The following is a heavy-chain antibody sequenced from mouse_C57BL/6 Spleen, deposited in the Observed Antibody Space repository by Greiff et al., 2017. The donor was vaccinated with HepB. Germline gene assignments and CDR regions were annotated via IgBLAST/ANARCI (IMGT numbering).Heavy chain of an antibody. V-gene: IGHV1-64*01. J-gene: IGHJ4*01. D-gene: IGHD1-1*01. CDR1: GYTFTSYW. CDR3: ARNRGSGAMDY. Sequence: QVQLQQPGAELVKPGASVKLSCKASGYTFTSYWMHWVKQRPGQGLEWIGMIHPNSGSTNYNEKFKSKATLTVDKSSSTAYMQLSSLTSEDSAVYYCARNRGSGAMDYCGQGTSVTVSS. CDR2: IHPNSGST.